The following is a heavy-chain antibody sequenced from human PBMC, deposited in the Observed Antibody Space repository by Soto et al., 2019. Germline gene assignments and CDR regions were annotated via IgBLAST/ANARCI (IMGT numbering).Heavy chain of an antibody. CDR1: GFTFSSYV. CDR3: ARPYLSSTVTTWYYDYGMDV. J-gene: IGHJ6*02. D-gene: IGHD4-17*01. CDR2: ISFEGSKK. V-gene: IGHV3-30*14. Sequence: QVQLVESGGGVVQPGRSLRLSCAASGFTFSSYVMHWVRQAPGKGLEWVAGISFEGSKKYYADSVKGRLTISRDNSKNPLYLQMNSLSLEDTAVYYCARPYLSSTVTTWYYDYGMDVWGQGTTVTVSS.